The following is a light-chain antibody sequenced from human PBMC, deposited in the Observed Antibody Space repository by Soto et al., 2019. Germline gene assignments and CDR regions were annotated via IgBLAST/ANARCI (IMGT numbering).Light chain of an antibody. CDR3: SSYTSISTYV. V-gene: IGLV2-14*01. CDR1: SSDVGGYNF. Sequence: LTQPASVSGSPGQSITISCTGTSSDVGGYNFVSWYQQHPDKAPKLMIYDVTNRPSGVSNHFSGSKSGNTASLTISWLQAEDEADYYCSSYTSISTYVFGTGTKVTVL. CDR2: DVT. J-gene: IGLJ1*01.